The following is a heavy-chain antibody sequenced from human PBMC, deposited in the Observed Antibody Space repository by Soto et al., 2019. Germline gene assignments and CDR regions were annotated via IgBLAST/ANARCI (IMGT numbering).Heavy chain of an antibody. Sequence: ASLKTSFKGSVYSFTSYWNGWVRQIPGKGLEWMGIIYPGDSDTRYSPSFQGQVTISADKSISTAYLQWSSLEASDTAMYYCARHVGSSGWTYFDYWGQGTLVTVSS. CDR2: IYPGDSDT. J-gene: IGHJ4*02. D-gene: IGHD6-19*01. CDR3: ARHVGSSGWTYFDY. CDR1: VYSFTSYW. V-gene: IGHV5-51*01.